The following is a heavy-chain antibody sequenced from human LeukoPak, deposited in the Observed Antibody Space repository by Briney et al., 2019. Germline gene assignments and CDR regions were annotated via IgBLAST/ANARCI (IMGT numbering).Heavy chain of an antibody. J-gene: IGHJ4*02. Sequence: GGSLRLSCAASGFTFDSYGMHWVRQAPGKGLEWVAVIWYDGSNKYYADSVKGRFTISRDNSKGTLYLQMNSLRVDDTAVYYCATRGFIYGDLDYWGQGTLVTVSS. V-gene: IGHV3-33*01. CDR2: IWYDGSNK. D-gene: IGHD5-18*01. CDR1: GFTFDSYG. CDR3: ATRGFIYGDLDY.